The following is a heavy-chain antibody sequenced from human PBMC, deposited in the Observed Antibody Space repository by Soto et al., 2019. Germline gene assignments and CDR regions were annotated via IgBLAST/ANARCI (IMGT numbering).Heavy chain of an antibody. Sequence: QVQLVQSGAEVKKPGSSVKVSCKASGGTFSSYAISWVRQAPGQGLEWMGGIIPIIGTANYAQKFQGRVTMTADGSTSTAYMELSSLRSEDTAVYYCATSSYSGYDWLDYWGQGTLVTVSS. J-gene: IGHJ4*02. CDR1: GGTFSSYA. V-gene: IGHV1-69*01. CDR2: IIPIIGTA. CDR3: ATSSYSGYDWLDY. D-gene: IGHD5-12*01.